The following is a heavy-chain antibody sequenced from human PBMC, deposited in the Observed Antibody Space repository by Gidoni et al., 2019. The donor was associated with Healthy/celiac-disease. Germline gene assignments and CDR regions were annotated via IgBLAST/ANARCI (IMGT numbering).Heavy chain of an antibody. CDR3: ARRNNYYDSSGYRDY. Sequence: QLQLQESGPGLVKPSETLSLTCTVSGGSISSSSYYWGWIRQPPGKGLEWIGSIYYSGSTYYNPSLKSRVNISVDTSKNQFSLKLSSVTAADTAVYYCARRNNYYDSSGYRDYWGQGTLVTVSS. J-gene: IGHJ4*02. D-gene: IGHD3-22*01. CDR1: GGSISSSSYY. CDR2: IYYSGST. V-gene: IGHV4-39*01.